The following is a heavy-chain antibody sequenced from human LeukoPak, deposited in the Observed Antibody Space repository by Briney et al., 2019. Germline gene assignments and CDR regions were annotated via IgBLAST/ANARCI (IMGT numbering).Heavy chain of an antibody. CDR1: GFTFSSYA. V-gene: IGHV3-30*04. Sequence: GGSLRLSCAASGFTFSSYAMHWVRQAPGKGLEWVAVISYDRSLKYYADSVRGRFTISSDNSKNTLYLQMNSLRVEDTAVYYCARCRRQQLVLGWLDPWGQGTLVTVSS. D-gene: IGHD6-13*01. CDR3: ARCRRQQLVLGWLDP. CDR2: ISYDRSLK. J-gene: IGHJ5*02.